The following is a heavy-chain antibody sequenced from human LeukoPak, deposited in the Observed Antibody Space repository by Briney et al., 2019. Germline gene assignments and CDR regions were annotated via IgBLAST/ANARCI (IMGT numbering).Heavy chain of an antibody. CDR3: ARDKTAGTFWGHWFDP. D-gene: IGHD6-13*01. CDR2: IYYSGST. J-gene: IGHJ5*02. Sequence: PSQTLSLTCTVSGGSISSGGYYWSWIRQHPGKGLEWIGYIYYSGSTYYNPSLKSRVTISVDTSKNQFSLKLSSVTAADMAVYYCARDKTAGTFWGHWFDPWGQGTLVTVSS. CDR1: GGSISSGGYY. V-gene: IGHV4-31*03.